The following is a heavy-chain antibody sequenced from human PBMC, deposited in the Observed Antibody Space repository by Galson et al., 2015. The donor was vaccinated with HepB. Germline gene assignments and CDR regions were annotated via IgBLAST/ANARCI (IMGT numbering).Heavy chain of an antibody. D-gene: IGHD6-13*01. CDR2: IPGSGDPI. CDR1: GFTLSSYG. J-gene: IGHJ5*02. CDR3: VKDASSWYGGWFDV. Sequence: SLRLSCAASGFTLSSYGMSWVRQAPGKGLEWVSVIPGSGDPISYGDSVKGRFTISRDIYENTVYLEMNGRRVEDTGTYYCVKDASSWYGGWFDVWGQGALVTVSS. V-gene: IGHV3-23*01.